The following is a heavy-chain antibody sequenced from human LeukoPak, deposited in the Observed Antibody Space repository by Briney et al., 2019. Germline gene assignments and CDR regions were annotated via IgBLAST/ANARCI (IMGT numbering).Heavy chain of an antibody. J-gene: IGHJ6*02. Sequence: ASVKVSCKASGYTFTNYYIHWLRQAPGQGPEWMGMINLIAGLTHYAPKFQGRVTMTRDTSTSTVYMELSSLGSEDTAVYYCAREGPQPASYYYYVMDVWGQGTTVTVSS. CDR1: GYTFTNYY. CDR3: AREGPQPASYYYYVMDV. V-gene: IGHV1-46*01. D-gene: IGHD2-2*01. CDR2: INLIAGLT.